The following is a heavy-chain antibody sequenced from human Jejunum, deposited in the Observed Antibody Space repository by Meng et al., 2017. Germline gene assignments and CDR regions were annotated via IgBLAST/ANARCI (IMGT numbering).Heavy chain of an antibody. CDR2: INTNTGGT. D-gene: IGHD5-24*01. V-gene: IGHV1-2*06. CDR3: AGRSYNYDDYFDF. J-gene: IGHJ4*02. Sequence: QVQMEQSGAEVRKPGASVKVSCRASGYHLNGFYLHWVRQAPGQGLEWMGRINTNTGGTNYAQNFKGSITLTRDTSTVYMEVNRLRSDDTAMYYCAGRSYNYDDYFDFWGRGTLVTVSS. CDR1: GYHLNGFY.